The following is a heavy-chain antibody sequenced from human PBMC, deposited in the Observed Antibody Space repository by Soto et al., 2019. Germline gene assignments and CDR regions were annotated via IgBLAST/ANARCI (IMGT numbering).Heavy chain of an antibody. CDR1: GVSISSYY. J-gene: IGHJ4*02. CDR2: IYYSGST. Sequence: SETLSLTCTVSGVSISSYYWIWIRQPPGKGLEWIGYIYYSGSTNYNPSLKSRVTISVDTSKNQFSLKLSSVTAADTAVYYCARFSEAGFNYWGQGTLVTVSS. CDR3: ARFSEAGFNY. V-gene: IGHV4-59*01. D-gene: IGHD6-19*01.